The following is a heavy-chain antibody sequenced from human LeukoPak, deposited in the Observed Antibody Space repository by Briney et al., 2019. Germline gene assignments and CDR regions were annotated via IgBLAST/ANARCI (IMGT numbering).Heavy chain of an antibody. V-gene: IGHV3-11*01. CDR3: ARAGYCSSTSCSNFDY. J-gene: IGHJ4*02. CDR2: ISSSGSTI. CDR1: GFTFSDYY. D-gene: IGHD2-2*01. Sequence: GGSLRLSCAASGFTFSDYYMSWIRQAPGKGLEWVSYISSSGSTIYYADSVKGRFTISRDNAKNSLYLQMNSLRAEDTAVYYCARAGYCSSTSCSNFDYWGQGTLVTVSS.